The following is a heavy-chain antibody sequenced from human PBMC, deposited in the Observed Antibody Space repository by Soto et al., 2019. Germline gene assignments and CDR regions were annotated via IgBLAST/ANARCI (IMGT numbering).Heavy chain of an antibody. CDR2: IYFSGST. CDR1: GGSISNYY. Sequence: QVQLQASVPGLVKPSETLSLTCTVSGGSISNYYWSWIRQPPGKGLEWIGYIYFSGSTNYNPSLKSRVTLSVDTSKNQFSLKLSSVTAADTAVYYCARRYGGAVDSWGQGTLVTVSS. D-gene: IGHD3-10*01. V-gene: IGHV4-59*08. J-gene: IGHJ4*02. CDR3: ARRYGGAVDS.